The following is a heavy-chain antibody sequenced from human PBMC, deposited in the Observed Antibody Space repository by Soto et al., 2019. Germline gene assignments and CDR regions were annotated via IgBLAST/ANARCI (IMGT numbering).Heavy chain of an antibody. CDR1: GFTFSSYA. Sequence: EVQLLESGGGLVQPGGSLRLSCAASGFTFSSYAMSWVRQAPGKGLEWVSAISGSGGSTYYADSVKGRFTISRDNSKNKLYLQMNSLRAEDTAVYYCAKSMGVAGRRDYDYWGQGTLVTVSS. CDR2: ISGSGGST. D-gene: IGHD6-19*01. J-gene: IGHJ4*02. CDR3: AKSMGVAGRRDYDY. V-gene: IGHV3-23*01.